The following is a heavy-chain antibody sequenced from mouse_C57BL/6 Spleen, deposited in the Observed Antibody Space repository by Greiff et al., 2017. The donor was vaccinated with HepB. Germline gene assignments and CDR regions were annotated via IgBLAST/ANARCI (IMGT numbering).Heavy chain of an antibody. CDR3: ARNYYSGSSYPLFDY. J-gene: IGHJ2*01. Sequence: QVQLQQPGAELVRPGSSVKLSCKASGYTFTSYWMHWVKQRPIQGLEWIGNIDPSDSETHYNQKFKDKATLTVDKSSSTAYMQLSSLTSEDSAVYYCARNYYSGSSYPLFDYWGQGTTLTVSS. CDR2: IDPSDSET. V-gene: IGHV1-52*01. CDR1: GYTFTSYW. D-gene: IGHD1-1*01.